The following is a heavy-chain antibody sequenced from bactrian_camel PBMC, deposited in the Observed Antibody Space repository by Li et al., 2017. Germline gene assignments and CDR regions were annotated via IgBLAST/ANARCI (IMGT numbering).Heavy chain of an antibody. CDR1: GFIFNSYA. CDR3: AAARHARYYPDYAATPARYNF. CDR2: IGSLGGDI. Sequence: VQLVESGGGLVQPGGSLRLSCVASGFIFNSYAMSWVRQAPGKGLEWVSRIGSLGGDIWYADYAKGRFTISQDSAQNTYLQMDRLKPEDTAMYYCAAARHARYYPDYAATPARYNFWGQGTQVTVS. J-gene: IGHJ4*01. V-gene: IGHV3S40*01. D-gene: IGHD2*01.